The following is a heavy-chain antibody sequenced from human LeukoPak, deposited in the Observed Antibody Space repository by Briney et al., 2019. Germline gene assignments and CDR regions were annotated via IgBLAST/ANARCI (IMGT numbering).Heavy chain of an antibody. J-gene: IGHJ4*02. Sequence: SETLSLTCTVSGGSISTYYWSWLRQSPGRGPEWIGYSYYNGNSNTEYNPSLKSRVTISTDTSKNQLTLTVSSVTAADTAVYYCARDKEHTHGRYFAYWGQGALVTVSS. CDR1: GGSISTYY. CDR2: SYYNGNSNT. V-gene: IGHV4-59*01. CDR3: ARDKEHTHGRYFAY. D-gene: IGHD1-26*01.